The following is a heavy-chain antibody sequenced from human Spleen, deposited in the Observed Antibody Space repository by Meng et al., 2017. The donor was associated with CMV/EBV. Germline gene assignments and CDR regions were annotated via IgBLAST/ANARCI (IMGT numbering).Heavy chain of an antibody. D-gene: IGHD6-6*01. Sequence: GESLKISCAASGFTFSSYSMNWVRQAPGKGLEWVSSISSSRSYIYYADSVKGRFTISRDNAKNSLYLQMNSLGAEDTAIYYCAREGSSSYYFDYWGQGTLVTVSS. J-gene: IGHJ4*02. CDR2: ISSSRSYI. CDR3: AREGSSSYYFDY. CDR1: GFTFSSYS. V-gene: IGHV3-21*01.